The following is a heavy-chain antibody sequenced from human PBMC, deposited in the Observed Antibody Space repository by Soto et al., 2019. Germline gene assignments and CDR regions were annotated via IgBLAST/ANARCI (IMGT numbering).Heavy chain of an antibody. V-gene: IGHV1-18*01. CDR1: GYSFANNG. CDR3: AKSHGSGRADF. Sequence: QIQRVQSGAEVKKPGASVKVSCRASGYSFANNGITWVRQAPGPGLEWMGWSSGYNGNTKYAQSVQDRVTMTTDTSTSTAYMELRRLRSDDTAVYYCAKSHGSGRADFWGQGTLVTVSS. CDR2: SSGYNGNT. J-gene: IGHJ4*02. D-gene: IGHD3-10*01.